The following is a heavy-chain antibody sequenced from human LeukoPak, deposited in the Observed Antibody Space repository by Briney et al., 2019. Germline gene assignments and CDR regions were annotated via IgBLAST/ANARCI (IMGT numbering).Heavy chain of an antibody. CDR1: GFTFSSYE. J-gene: IGHJ4*02. CDR2: ISSSGSTI. D-gene: IGHD3-22*01. V-gene: IGHV3-48*03. CDR3: ARQFYDSSGLDY. Sequence: GGSLRLSCAASGFTFSSYEMNWVRQAPGKGLEWVSYISSSGSTIYYADSVKGRFTISRDNAKNSLYLQMNSLRAEDTAVYYCARQFYDSSGLDYWGQGTLVTVSS.